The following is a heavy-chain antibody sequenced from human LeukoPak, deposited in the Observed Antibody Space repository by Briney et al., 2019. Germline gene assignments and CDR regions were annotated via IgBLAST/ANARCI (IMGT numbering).Heavy chain of an antibody. D-gene: IGHD5-12*01. CDR2: ISSSSDSI. J-gene: IGHJ4*02. V-gene: IGHV3-48*02. Sequence: PGGSLRLSCAASGFTFSSYGMKWVRRAPGKRLEWVSYISSSSDSIYYADSVKGRFTISRDNAENSLYLQMNSLRDEDTAVYYCARAMRSGYDYWGQGTLVTVSS. CDR3: ARAMRSGYDY. CDR1: GFTFSSYG.